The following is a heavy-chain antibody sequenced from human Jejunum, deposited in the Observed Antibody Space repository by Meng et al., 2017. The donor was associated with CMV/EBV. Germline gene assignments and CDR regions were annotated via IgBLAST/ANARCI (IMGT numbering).Heavy chain of an antibody. CDR3: ARENDYTNYFDS. CDR1: RYTIRSYP. CDR2: VSNDGATT. J-gene: IGHJ4*02. V-gene: IGHV3-30-3*01. D-gene: IGHD4-11*01. Sequence: AASRYTIRSYPIAWVRQAPGEGLEWVAGVSNDGATTYQTDSVRGRFSISRDNSKHTVYLQMNSLRHEDTAVYFCARENDYTNYFDSWGRGTLVTVSS.